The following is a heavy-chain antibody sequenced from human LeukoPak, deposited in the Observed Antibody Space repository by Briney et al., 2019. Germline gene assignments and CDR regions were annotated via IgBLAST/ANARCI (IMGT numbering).Heavy chain of an antibody. V-gene: IGHV4-59*12. Sequence: SETLSLTCTVSGGSISSYYWSWIRQPPGKGLEWIGYTYVSGSTNYNPSLKSRVTISVDTSKNQFSLKLSSVTAADTAVYYCARGGNWNDVGLIDYWGQGTLVTVSS. CDR2: TYVSGST. D-gene: IGHD1-20*01. CDR1: GGSISSYY. J-gene: IGHJ4*02. CDR3: ARGGNWNDVGLIDY.